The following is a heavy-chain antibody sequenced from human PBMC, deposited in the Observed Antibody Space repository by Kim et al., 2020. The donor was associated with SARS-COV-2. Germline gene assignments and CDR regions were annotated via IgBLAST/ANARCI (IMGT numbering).Heavy chain of an antibody. CDR1: GFTFSSYA. D-gene: IGHD6-19*01. CDR3: ARDLIAVAGTAALDY. Sequence: GGSLRLSCAASGFTFSSYAMHWVRQAPGKGLEWVAVISYDGSNKYYADSVKGRFTISRDNSKNTLYLQMNSLRAEDTAVYYCARDLIAVAGTAALDYWGQGTLVTVSS. V-gene: IGHV3-30-3*01. J-gene: IGHJ4*02. CDR2: ISYDGSNK.